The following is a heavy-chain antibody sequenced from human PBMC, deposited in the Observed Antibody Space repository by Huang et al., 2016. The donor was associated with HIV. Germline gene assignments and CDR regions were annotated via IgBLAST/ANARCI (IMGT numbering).Heavy chain of an antibody. CDR3: ASGASYEIWTPYYSGWHYSMDV. J-gene: IGHJ6*03. Sequence: QVHLVQSGAEVKKPGSSVRVSCTASGGSFKISVISWVRQAPGQGLEWLGGIFPMLWRATSAPKMSDRVTITARESTTTVYMDLTSLRPEDTAVYYCASGASYEIWTPYYSGWHYSMDVWGEGTTVTVSS. D-gene: IGHD3-9*01. CDR2: IFPMLWRA. V-gene: IGHV1-69*13. CDR1: GGSFKISV.